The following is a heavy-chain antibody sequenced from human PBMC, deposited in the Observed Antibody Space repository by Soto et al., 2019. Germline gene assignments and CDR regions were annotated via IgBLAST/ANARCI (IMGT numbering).Heavy chain of an antibody. J-gene: IGHJ3*02. Sequence: GESLKISCRGSGYSFTSYWIGWVRQMPGKGLEWMGIIYPGDSDTRYSPSFQGQVTISADKSISTAYLQWSSLKASDTAMYYCARRGDIVATTPNAFDIWGQGTMVTVSS. CDR1: GYSFTSYW. CDR2: IYPGDSDT. V-gene: IGHV5-51*01. CDR3: ARRGDIVATTPNAFDI. D-gene: IGHD5-12*01.